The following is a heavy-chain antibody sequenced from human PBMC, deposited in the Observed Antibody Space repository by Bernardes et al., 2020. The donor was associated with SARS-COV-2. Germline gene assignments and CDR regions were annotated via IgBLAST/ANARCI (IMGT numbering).Heavy chain of an antibody. CDR3: VRAPYSITMVRGVIDYYYYGMDV. J-gene: IGHJ6*02. CDR1: GGSISSSNW. CDR2: IYHSGST. D-gene: IGHD3-10*01. V-gene: IGHV4-4*02. Sequence: SLTCAVSGGSISSSNWWSWVRQPPGKGLEWIGEIYHSGSTNYNPSLKSRVTISVDKSKNQFSLKLSSVTAADTAVYYCVRAPYSITMVRGVIDYYYYGMDVWGQGTTVTVSS.